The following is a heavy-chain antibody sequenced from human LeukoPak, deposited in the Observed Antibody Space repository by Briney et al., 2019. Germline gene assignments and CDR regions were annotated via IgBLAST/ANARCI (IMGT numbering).Heavy chain of an antibody. V-gene: IGHV3-21*01. CDR1: GFTFSSYS. CDR2: ISSSSNYI. Sequence: PGGSLRLSCAASGFTFSSYSMNWVRQAPGKGLEWVSSISSSSNYIYYADSVKGRFTISRDNAKNSLRLQMNSLRAEDTAVYYCARDGGYYYDSSGYYPENYWGQGTLVTVSS. D-gene: IGHD3-22*01. CDR3: ARDGGYYYDSSGYYPENY. J-gene: IGHJ4*02.